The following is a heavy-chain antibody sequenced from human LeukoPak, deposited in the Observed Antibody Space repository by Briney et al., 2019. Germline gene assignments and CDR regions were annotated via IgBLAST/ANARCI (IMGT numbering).Heavy chain of an antibody. D-gene: IGHD3-3*01. J-gene: IGHJ2*01. V-gene: IGHV4-61*02. CDR3: AREDARFLEWLSPYWYFDL. CDR1: GGSISSGGYY. CDR2: TYTSGST. Sequence: ASQTLSLTCTVSGGSISSGGYYWSWIRQPAGKGLEWIGRTYTSGSTNYNPSLKSRVTMSVDTSKNQFSLKLSSVTAADTAVYYCAREDARFLEWLSPYWYFDLWGRGTLVTVSS.